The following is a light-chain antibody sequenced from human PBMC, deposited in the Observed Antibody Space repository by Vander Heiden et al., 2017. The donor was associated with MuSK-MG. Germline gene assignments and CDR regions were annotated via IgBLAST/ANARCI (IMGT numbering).Light chain of an antibody. V-gene: IGLV3-9*01. CDR3: KVWDSSIVV. CDR1: NIGNKN. CDR2: RDD. J-gene: IGLJ2*01. Sequence: SYDLTQPLSVSVALGQTARITCGRNNIGNKNVHWYQQKPGQAPVLVIYRDDKRPSGIPERFSGSNSGNTATLTISRAQAGDEADYYCKVWDSSIVVFGGGTKLTVL.